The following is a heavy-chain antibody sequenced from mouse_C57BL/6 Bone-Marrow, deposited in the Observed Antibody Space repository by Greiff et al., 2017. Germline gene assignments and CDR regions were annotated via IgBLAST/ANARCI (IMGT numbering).Heavy chain of an antibody. J-gene: IGHJ2*01. CDR3: ASLFYDPDY. D-gene: IGHD1-1*01. Sequence: LQQPGAELVRPGSSVKLSCKASYFAFMASAMHWVKQRPGHGLEWIGSFTMYSDATEYSENFKGKATLTANTSSSTAYMELSSLTSADSAVYCCASLFYDPDYWGQGTTLTVSS. V-gene: IGHV1-49*01. CDR1: YFAFMASA. CDR2: FTMYSDAT.